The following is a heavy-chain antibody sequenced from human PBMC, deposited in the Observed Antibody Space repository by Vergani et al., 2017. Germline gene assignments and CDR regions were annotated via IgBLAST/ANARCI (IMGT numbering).Heavy chain of an antibody. J-gene: IGHJ4*02. Sequence: QVQLVESGGGVVQPGRSLRLSCAASGFTFSDYYMSWIRQAPGKGLEWVSYISSSGSTIYYADSVKGRFTISRDNAKNSLYLQMNSLRAEDTAVYYCARDSSIAARPIFDYWGQGTLVTVSS. CDR1: GFTFSDYY. CDR3: ARDSSIAARPIFDY. D-gene: IGHD6-6*01. V-gene: IGHV3-11*01. CDR2: ISSSGSTI.